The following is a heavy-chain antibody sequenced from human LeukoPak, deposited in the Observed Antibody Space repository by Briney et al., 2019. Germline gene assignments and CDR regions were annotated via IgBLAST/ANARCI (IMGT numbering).Heavy chain of an antibody. CDR1: GFTFSSYG. CDR3: AKDPNFYYCMDV. J-gene: IGHJ6*03. Sequence: GGSLRLSCAASGFTFSSYGMSWVRQAPGKGLEWVSTISGRRDSTSYADSVKGRFTISSDNSKNTLYLQMNSLRAEDTAVYYCAKDPNFYYCMDVWGKGTTVTISS. CDR2: ISGRRDST. V-gene: IGHV3-23*01.